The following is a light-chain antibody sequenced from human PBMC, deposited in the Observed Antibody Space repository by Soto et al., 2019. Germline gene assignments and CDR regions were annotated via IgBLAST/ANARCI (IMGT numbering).Light chain of an antibody. J-gene: IGKJ1*01. CDR2: GAS. Sequence: IVLTQDPGTPSVSAGEGATLSCKASQIVGGDTLAWFQQRPGQAPRLVIYGASNRAAGIPDRFSGSGSGTDFPLTISRLEPEDFAVYYCQQYGSPGTFGQGTKVDIK. CDR1: QIVGGDT. CDR3: QQYGSPGT. V-gene: IGKV3-20*01.